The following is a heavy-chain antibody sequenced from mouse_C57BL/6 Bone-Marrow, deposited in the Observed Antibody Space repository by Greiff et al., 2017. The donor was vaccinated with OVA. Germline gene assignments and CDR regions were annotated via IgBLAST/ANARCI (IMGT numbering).Heavy chain of an antibody. J-gene: IGHJ1*03. CDR3: APYYYGSSYGYFDV. D-gene: IGHD1-1*01. CDR1: GYTFTSYG. Sequence: QVQLQQSGAELARPGASVKLSCTASGYTFTSYGISWVKQRTGQGLEWIGEIYPRSGNTYYNEKFKGKATLTADKSSSTAYMELRSLKSEDSAVYFGAPYYYGSSYGYFDVWGTGTTVTVSS. V-gene: IGHV1-81*01. CDR2: IYPRSGNT.